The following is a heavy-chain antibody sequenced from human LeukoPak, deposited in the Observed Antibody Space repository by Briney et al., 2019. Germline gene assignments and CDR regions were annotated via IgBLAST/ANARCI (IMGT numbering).Heavy chain of an antibody. J-gene: IGHJ4*02. D-gene: IGHD6-13*01. CDR2: IYYSGST. CDR3: ATSYSSWYLQFDY. Sequence: SETLSLTCTVSGGSISSYYWSWIRQPPGKGLEWIGYIYYSGSTNCNPSLKSRVTISVDTSKNQFSLKLSSVTAADTAVYYCATSYSSWYLQFDYWGQGTLVTVSS. CDR1: GGSISSYY. V-gene: IGHV4-59*01.